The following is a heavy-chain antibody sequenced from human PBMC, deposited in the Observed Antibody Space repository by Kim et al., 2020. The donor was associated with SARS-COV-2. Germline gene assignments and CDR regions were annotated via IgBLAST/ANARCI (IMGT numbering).Heavy chain of an antibody. J-gene: IGHJ4*02. CDR3: ARVGYYGSGSYYFDY. V-gene: IGHV4-38-2*02. Sequence: SETLSLTCTVSGYSISSGYYWGWIRQPPGKGLEWIGSIYHSGSTYYNPSLKSRVTISVDTSKNQFSLKLSSVTAADTAVYYCARVGYYGSGSYYFDYWGQGTLVTVSS. CDR1: GYSISSGYY. CDR2: IYHSGST. D-gene: IGHD3-10*01.